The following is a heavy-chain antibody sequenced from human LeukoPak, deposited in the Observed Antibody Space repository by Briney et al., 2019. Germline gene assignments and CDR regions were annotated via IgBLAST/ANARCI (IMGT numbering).Heavy chain of an antibody. J-gene: IGHJ3*02. Sequence: GESLKISCKGSGYSFTSYWIGWGRQMPGKGLEWMGGIYPGDSDTRYSPSFQCQVTISADKSISTAYLQWSSLKASDTAMYYCARHSGSYFGAFDIWGQGTMVTVSS. CDR2: IYPGDSDT. V-gene: IGHV5-51*01. CDR3: ARHSGSYFGAFDI. CDR1: GYSFTSYW. D-gene: IGHD1-26*01.